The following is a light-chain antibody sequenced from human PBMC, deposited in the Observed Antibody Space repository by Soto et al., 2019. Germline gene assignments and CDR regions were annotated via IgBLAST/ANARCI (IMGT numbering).Light chain of an antibody. V-gene: IGLV1-40*01. CDR1: SSNIGAGYD. CDR2: GNS. CDR3: QSYDSSLSVYYV. Sequence: QSVLTQPPSVSGAPGQRVTISCTGSSSNIGAGYDVHWYQQLPGTAPKLLIYGNSNRPSGVPDRFSGSKSGTSASLAITGLRAEDEADYYCQSYDSSLSVYYVFGTWTKLTVL. J-gene: IGLJ1*01.